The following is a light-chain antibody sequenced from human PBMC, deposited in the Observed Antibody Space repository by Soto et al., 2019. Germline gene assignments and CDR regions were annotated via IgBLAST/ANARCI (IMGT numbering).Light chain of an antibody. CDR2: DVT. J-gene: IGLJ1*01. CDR1: SSDVGAYNL. Sequence: QSVLTQPASVSGSPGQSITISCTGTSSDVGAYNLVSWYQHLPDKAPKLIISDVTNRPSGVSDRFSGSKSGNTASLTISGLQAEDEAAYYCASLTTTNFVFGSGTKLTVL. V-gene: IGLV2-14*03. CDR3: ASLTTTNFV.